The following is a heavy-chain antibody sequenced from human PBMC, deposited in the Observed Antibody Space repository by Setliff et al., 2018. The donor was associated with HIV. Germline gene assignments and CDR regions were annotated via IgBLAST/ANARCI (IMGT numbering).Heavy chain of an antibody. Sequence: SETLSLTCAVYGASISDSNSYWGWIRQPPGKRLEWLGSIYQSGSTSYNPSLSSRLTISVDTSKNQVSLRLSSVTAADTAVYYCARGASMIFGVVIPFSFYYYMDVWGKGTTVTVSS. CDR3: ARGASMIFGVVIPFSFYYYMDV. CDR2: IYQSGST. J-gene: IGHJ6*03. D-gene: IGHD3-3*01. V-gene: IGHV4-39*02. CDR1: GASISDSNSY.